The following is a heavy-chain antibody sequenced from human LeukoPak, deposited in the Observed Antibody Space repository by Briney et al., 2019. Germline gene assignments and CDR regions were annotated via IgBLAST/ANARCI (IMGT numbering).Heavy chain of an antibody. D-gene: IGHD4-17*01. V-gene: IGHV3-7*01. Sequence: GGSLRLSCGASGFTFSTYWMSWVRQAPGKGLEWVANIKQDGSENYYVDSVKGRFTISRDNAKNSLYLQMSSLRAEDTAVYYCARTTATDYGDFLYSYYYYMDVWGKGTTVTVSS. J-gene: IGHJ6*03. CDR3: ARTTATDYGDFLYSYYYYMDV. CDR2: IKQDGSEN. CDR1: GFTFSTYW.